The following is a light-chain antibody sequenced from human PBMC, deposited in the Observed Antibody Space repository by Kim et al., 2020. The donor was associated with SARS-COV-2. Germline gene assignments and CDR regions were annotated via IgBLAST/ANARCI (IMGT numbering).Light chain of an antibody. V-gene: IGLV2-23*02. J-gene: IGLJ1*01. CDR3: CSCAGSSTLSL. CDR2: EVS. Sequence: QSALTQPASVSGSPGQSITISCTGTSSDVGSYNLVSWYQQHPGKAPKLMIYEVSKRPSGVSNRFSGSKSGNTASLTISGLQAEDEADYYCCSCAGSSTLSLFGTGTKVTVL. CDR1: SSDVGSYNL.